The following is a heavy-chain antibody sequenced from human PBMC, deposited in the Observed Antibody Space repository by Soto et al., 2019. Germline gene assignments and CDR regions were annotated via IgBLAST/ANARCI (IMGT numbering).Heavy chain of an antibody. J-gene: IGHJ6*02. CDR1: GFTFSSYD. D-gene: IGHD6-13*01. CDR3: ARGSSSWYGYYYYGMDV. V-gene: IGHV3-13*01. Sequence: WGSLRLSCAASGFTFSSYDMHWVRQATGKGLEWVSAIGTAGDTYYPGSVKGRFTISRENAKNSLYLQMNSLRAGDTAVYYCARGSSSWYGYYYYGMDVWGQGTTVTVSS. CDR2: IGTAGDT.